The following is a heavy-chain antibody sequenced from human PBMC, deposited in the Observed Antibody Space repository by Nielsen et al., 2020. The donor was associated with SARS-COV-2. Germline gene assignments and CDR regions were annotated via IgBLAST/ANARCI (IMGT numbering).Heavy chain of an antibody. CDR1: GFTFSSYA. D-gene: IGHD2-15*01. CDR3: ARDHGYCSGGSCYRHYSYGMDV. Sequence: GGSLRLSCAASGFTFSSYAMSWVRQAPGKGLEWVPAISGSGGSTYYTDSVKGRFTISRDNSKNTLHLQMDSLRAEDTAIYYCARDHGYCSGGSCYRHYSYGMDVWGQGTPVTVSS. V-gene: IGHV3-23*01. CDR2: ISGSGGST. J-gene: IGHJ6*02.